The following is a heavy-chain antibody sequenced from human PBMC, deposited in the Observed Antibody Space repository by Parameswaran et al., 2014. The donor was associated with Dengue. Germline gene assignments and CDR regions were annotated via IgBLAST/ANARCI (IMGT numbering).Heavy chain of an antibody. V-gene: IGHV4-34*01. J-gene: IGHJ4*02. Sequence: WIRQPPGKGLEWIGEINHSGSTNYNPSLKSRVTISVDTSKNQFSLKLSSVTAADTAVYYCARGGYSYGDYWGQGTLVTVSS. CDR3: ARGGYSYGDY. CDR2: INHSGST. D-gene: IGHD5-18*01.